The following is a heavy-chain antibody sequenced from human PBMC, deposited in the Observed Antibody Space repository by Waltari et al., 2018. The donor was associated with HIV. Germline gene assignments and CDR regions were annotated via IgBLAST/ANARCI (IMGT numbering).Heavy chain of an antibody. J-gene: IGHJ4*02. Sequence: QVQLVQSGAAVKKPGSSVQLSCKSSVGTFSSIAISWVRHGSGQRLEWMGGIIPIFSTENYAQKFQGRVTITADESTSTAYMELSSLRSEDTAVYYCATPPRNYDSSGYPLLQLDYWGQGTLVTVSS. V-gene: IGHV1-69*13. CDR1: VGTFSSIA. D-gene: IGHD3-22*01. CDR3: ATPPRNYDSSGYPLLQLDY. CDR2: IIPIFSTE.